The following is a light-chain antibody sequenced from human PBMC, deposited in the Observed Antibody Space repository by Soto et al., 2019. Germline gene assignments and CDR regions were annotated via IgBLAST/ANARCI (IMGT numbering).Light chain of an antibody. V-gene: IGKV1-12*01. CDR1: QDINSW. CDR3: QHGKNLPRT. CDR2: IAS. J-gene: IGKJ4*01. Sequence: DIQITRSPSSVSASVGDTVTIACRASQDINSWLAWYQQKPGLAPKLLIYIASNLQSGIPSRLSGSRSGIDFTLTISSLQPEDLATYYCQHGKNLPRTFGGGTKVDIK.